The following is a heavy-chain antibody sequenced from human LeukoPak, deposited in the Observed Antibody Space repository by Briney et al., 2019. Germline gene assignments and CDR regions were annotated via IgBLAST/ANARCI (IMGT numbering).Heavy chain of an antibody. CDR1: GITLSNYG. D-gene: IGHD1-26*01. CDR2: ISDSGGRT. V-gene: IGHV3-23*01. J-gene: IGHJ3*02. Sequence: GGSLRLSCAVSGITLSNYGMSWVRQAPGKGLEWVAGISDSGGRTNYADSVKGRFTISRDNPKNTLYLQMNSLRAEDTAVYYCAKAGVGPMYAFHIWGQGTMVTVSS. CDR3: AKAGVGPMYAFHI.